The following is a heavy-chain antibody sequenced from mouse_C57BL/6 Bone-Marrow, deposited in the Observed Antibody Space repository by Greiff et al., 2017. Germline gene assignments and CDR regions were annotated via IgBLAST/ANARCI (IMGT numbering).Heavy chain of an antibody. CDR1: GFPITSGYY. J-gene: IGHJ3*01. D-gene: IGHD2-5*01. Sequence: VQLVESGPGLVKPSQSLFLTCSITGFPITSGYYWIWIRQSPGKPLEWMGYITHSGETFYNPSLQSPISITRETSKNQFFLQLNSVTTEDTAMYYCAGDIYSNYRFAYWGQGTLGTVSA. V-gene: IGHV12-3*01. CDR3: AGDIYSNYRFAY. CDR2: ITHSGET.